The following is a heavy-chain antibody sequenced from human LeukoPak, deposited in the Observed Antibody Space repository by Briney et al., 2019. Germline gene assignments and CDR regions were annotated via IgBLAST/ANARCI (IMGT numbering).Heavy chain of an antibody. V-gene: IGHV3-33*01. Sequence: GRSLRLSCAASGFTFSSYGMQWVRQAPGKGLEWVAVIWYDGSNKYYADSVKGRFTISRDNSKNTLYLQMNSLRAEDTAVYYCARATLQYLYYYYGMDVWGQGTTVTVSS. CDR3: ARATLQYLYYYYGMDV. CDR2: IWYDGSNK. CDR1: GFTFSSYG. J-gene: IGHJ6*02. D-gene: IGHD4-4*01.